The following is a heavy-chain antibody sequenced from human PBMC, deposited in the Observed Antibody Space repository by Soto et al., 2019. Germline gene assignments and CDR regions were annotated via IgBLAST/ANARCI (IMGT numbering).Heavy chain of an antibody. CDR2: IYHSGST. Sequence: QLQLQESGSGLVKPSQTLSLTCTVSGGSVSSSNYSWSWIRQPPGKGLEWIGYIYHSGSTYYNPSLKSQVTIAIDGCTNQFCPKFSSVTAAGTAVDYCARGQRREDWFDPWGEGTLVIVSS. D-gene: IGHD1-26*01. J-gene: IGHJ5*02. CDR1: GGSVSSSNYS. CDR3: ARGQRREDWFDP. V-gene: IGHV4-30-2*01.